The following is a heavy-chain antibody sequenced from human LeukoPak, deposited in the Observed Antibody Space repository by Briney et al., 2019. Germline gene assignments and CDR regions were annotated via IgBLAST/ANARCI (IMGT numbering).Heavy chain of an antibody. D-gene: IGHD2-2*01. CDR3: ARVEDIVVVPAAFDY. CDR1: GYTFTGYY. J-gene: IGHJ4*02. Sequence: GASVKVSCKASGYTFTGYYMRWVRQAPGQGLEWMGWINPNSGGTNYAQKFQGRVTMTRDTSISTAYMELSRLRSDDTAVYYCARVEDIVVVPAAFDYWGQGTLVTVSS. CDR2: INPNSGGT. V-gene: IGHV1-2*02.